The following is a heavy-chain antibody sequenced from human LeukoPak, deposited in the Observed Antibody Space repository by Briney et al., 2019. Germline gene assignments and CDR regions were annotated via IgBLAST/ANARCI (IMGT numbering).Heavy chain of an antibody. V-gene: IGHV3-30*18. CDR1: GFALGGYG. D-gene: IGHD3-22*01. J-gene: IGHJ4*02. CDR2: TSYDGSNE. Sequence: AGRSLRLSCATSGFALGGYGMHWVRQTPGKGLEWVAVTSYDGSNEYYADSVKGRFTVSRDNSRDTLYLQMNSLRPEDTAVYYCAKDHWTDSSGPHFDYWGQGTLVTVSS. CDR3: AKDHWTDSSGPHFDY.